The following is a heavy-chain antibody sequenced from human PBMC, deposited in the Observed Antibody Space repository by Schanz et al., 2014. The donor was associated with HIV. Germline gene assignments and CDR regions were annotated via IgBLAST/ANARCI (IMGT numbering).Heavy chain of an antibody. CDR3: TRLHYYYDRSGFSFDC. CDR2: INPNSGGT. V-gene: IGHV1-2*02. D-gene: IGHD3-22*01. CDR1: GYTFTSYY. Sequence: QVQLVQSGAELKKPGASVKVSCKASGYTFTSYYIHWVRQAPGQGLEWMGWINPNSGGTNLAQKFEGRLPMTIDRSITTASMELSRLNSDDTAMYFCTRLHYYYDRSGFSFDCWGQGTLVTVSS. J-gene: IGHJ4*02.